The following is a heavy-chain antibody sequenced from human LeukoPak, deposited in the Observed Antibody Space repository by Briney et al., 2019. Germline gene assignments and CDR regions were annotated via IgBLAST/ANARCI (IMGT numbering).Heavy chain of an antibody. V-gene: IGHV3-23*01. CDR1: XXXXXXYA. J-gene: IGHJ4*02. Sequence: PGGSXRXXXXXSXXXXXXYAXSWVRXAPGKGLEWVSAISGSGGSTYYADSVKGRFTISRDNSKNTLYLQMNSLRAEDTAVYYCAKDPYLDYWGQGTLVTVSS. CDR2: ISGSGGST. CDR3: AKDPYLDY. D-gene: IGHD3-16*01.